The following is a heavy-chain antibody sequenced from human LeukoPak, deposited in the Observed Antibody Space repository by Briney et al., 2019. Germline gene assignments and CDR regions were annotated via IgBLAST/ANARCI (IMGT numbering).Heavy chain of an antibody. CDR1: GFSFSNYW. CDR3: AREGSGSYYGYFDY. CDR2: IKKDGSEK. J-gene: IGHJ4*02. V-gene: IGHV3-7*01. Sequence: GGSLRLSCAASGFSFSNYWMTWVRQAPGKGLGWVANIKKDGSEKYYVDSVKGRFTISRDNAKNCLYLQMNSLRAEDTAVYYCAREGSGSYYGYFDYWGQGTLVTVSS. D-gene: IGHD1-26*01.